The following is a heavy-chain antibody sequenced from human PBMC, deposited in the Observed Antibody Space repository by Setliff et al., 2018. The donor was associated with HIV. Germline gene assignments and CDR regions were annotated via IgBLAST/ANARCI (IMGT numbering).Heavy chain of an antibody. Sequence: ASVKVSCKASGGTFSSYAISWVRQAPGRGLEWMGGIIPILGIANYAQKFQGRVTITADKSTSTAYMELSSLRSEDTAVYYCARDGRVLQVLRYFDWLYYFDYWGQGT. CDR3: ARDGRVLQVLRYFDWLYYFDY. D-gene: IGHD3-9*01. V-gene: IGHV1-69*10. CDR2: IIPILGIA. J-gene: IGHJ4*02. CDR1: GGTFSSYA.